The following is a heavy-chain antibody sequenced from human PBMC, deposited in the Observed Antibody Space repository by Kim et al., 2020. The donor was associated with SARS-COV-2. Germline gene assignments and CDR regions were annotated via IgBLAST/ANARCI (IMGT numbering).Heavy chain of an antibody. D-gene: IGHD3-10*01. J-gene: IGHJ4*02. CDR1: GFTFSSYA. CDR2: ISGSGGST. CDR3: AKGDSAMVRGVPFYFDY. V-gene: IGHV3-23*01. Sequence: GGSLRLSCAASGFTFSSYAMSWVRQAPGKGLEWVSAISGSGGSTYYADSVKGRFTISRDNSKNTLYLQMNSLRAEDTAVYYCAKGDSAMVRGVPFYFDYWGQGTLVTVSS.